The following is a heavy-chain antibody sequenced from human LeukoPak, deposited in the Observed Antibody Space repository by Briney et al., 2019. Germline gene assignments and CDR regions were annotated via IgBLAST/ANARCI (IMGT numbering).Heavy chain of an antibody. Sequence: PGGSLRLSCATSGFIFSSYEMAWVRQAPGKGLEWVAQINQDGSEEYYMDSVKARFTISRDNAKNSVFLQMNSLRAEDTAVYYCVRDGGVSGYDLLDYWGQGTLVTVSS. J-gene: IGHJ4*02. D-gene: IGHD5-12*01. CDR1: GFIFSSYE. V-gene: IGHV3-7*01. CDR3: VRDGGVSGYDLLDY. CDR2: INQDGSEE.